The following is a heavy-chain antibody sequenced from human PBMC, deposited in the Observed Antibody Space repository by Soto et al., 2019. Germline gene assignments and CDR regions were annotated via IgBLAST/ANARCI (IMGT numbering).Heavy chain of an antibody. V-gene: IGHV3-30*18. Sequence: GGSLRPSCAASGFTFSSYGMHWVRQAPGKGLEWVAVISYDGSNKYYADSVKGRFTISRDNSKNTLYLQMNSLRAEDTAVYYYAKGRFERAPVLFDYWGQGTLVTVS. D-gene: IGHD2-8*02. J-gene: IGHJ4*02. CDR2: ISYDGSNK. CDR3: AKGRFERAPVLFDY. CDR1: GFTFSSYG.